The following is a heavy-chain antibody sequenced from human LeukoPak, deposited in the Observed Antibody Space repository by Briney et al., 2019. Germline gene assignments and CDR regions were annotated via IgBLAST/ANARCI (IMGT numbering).Heavy chain of an antibody. CDR2: INGGNGNT. D-gene: IGHD2-8*02. J-gene: IGHJ4*02. Sequence: ASVKVSCKASGYTFTSYAMHWVRQAPGQRLEWMGYINGGNGNTRYSPDFKGRVTFTRDTSATTAYMEVSSLRSEDMTVYYCARSPGWWALDYWGQGTLVPVSS. V-gene: IGHV1-3*03. CDR3: ARSPGWWALDY. CDR1: GYTFTSYA.